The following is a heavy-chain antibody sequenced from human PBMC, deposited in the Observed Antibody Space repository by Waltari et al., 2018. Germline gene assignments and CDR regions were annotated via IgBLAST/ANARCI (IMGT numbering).Heavy chain of an antibody. D-gene: IGHD3-3*01. CDR1: GYTFTSYG. CDR3: ARDGQSYDFWSGSPSYYYYGMDV. Sequence: QVQLVQSGAEVKKPGASVKVSCKASGYTFTSYGISWVRQAPGQGLERMGWISAYNGNTNYAQKLQGRVTMTTDTSTSTAYMELRSLRSDDTAVYYCARDGQSYDFWSGSPSYYYYGMDVWGQGTTVTVSS. CDR2: ISAYNGNT. V-gene: IGHV1-18*01. J-gene: IGHJ6*02.